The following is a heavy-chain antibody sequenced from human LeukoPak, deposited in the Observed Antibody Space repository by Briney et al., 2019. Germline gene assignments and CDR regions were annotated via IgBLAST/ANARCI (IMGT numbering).Heavy chain of an antibody. CDR2: IRGSGGST. Sequence: GGSLRLSCAASGFTFSSYAMSWVRQAPGKGLEWVSAIRGSGGSTYYADSVKGRFTISRDNSKNTLYLQMNSLRAEDTAVYYCAKAAHYYGSGSSLPYWGQGTLVTVSS. CDR1: GFTFSSYA. V-gene: IGHV3-23*01. CDR3: AKAAHYYGSGSSLPY. D-gene: IGHD3-10*01. J-gene: IGHJ4*02.